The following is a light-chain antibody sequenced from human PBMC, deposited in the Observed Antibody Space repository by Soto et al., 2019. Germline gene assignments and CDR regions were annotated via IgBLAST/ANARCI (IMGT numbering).Light chain of an antibody. J-gene: IGLJ1*01. Sequence: QSVLTQPASVSGSPGQSITISCTGTSSDIGAYNLVSWHQQHPGKAPTIMIYDVSNRPSGVSSRFSGSKSGNTASLTISGLQAEDEADYYCSSYATSGTHVFGTGTKVTVL. CDR3: SSYATSGTHV. CDR2: DVS. CDR1: SSDIGAYNL. V-gene: IGLV2-14*03.